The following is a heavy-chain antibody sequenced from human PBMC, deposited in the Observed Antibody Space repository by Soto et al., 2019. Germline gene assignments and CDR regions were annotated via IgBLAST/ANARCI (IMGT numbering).Heavy chain of an antibody. CDR3: ARLGYYGSGSYRLGYMDV. V-gene: IGHV4-59*08. CDR2: IYYTGST. CDR1: GGSISGYY. Sequence: PSETLSLTCTVSGGSISGYYWSWIRQPPGRGLEWIGYIYYTGSTNYKPSLQSRVAISVDTSKNQFSLRLSSVTAADTAVYYCARLGYYGSGSYRLGYMDVWGKGTTVTVSS. D-gene: IGHD3-10*01. J-gene: IGHJ6*03.